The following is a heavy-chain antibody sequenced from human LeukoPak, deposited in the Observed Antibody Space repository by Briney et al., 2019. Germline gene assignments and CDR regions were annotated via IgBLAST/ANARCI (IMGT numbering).Heavy chain of an antibody. CDR3: ARPYSSGWYGGFDI. Sequence: SETLSLTCTVSGGSVSSGSYYWSWIRQPPGKGLEWIGYIYYSGSTNYNPSLKSRVTISVDTSKNQFSLKLSSVTAADTAVYYCARPYSSGWYGGFDIWGQGTMVTVSS. V-gene: IGHV4-61*01. D-gene: IGHD6-19*01. CDR1: GGSVSSGSYY. J-gene: IGHJ3*02. CDR2: IYYSGST.